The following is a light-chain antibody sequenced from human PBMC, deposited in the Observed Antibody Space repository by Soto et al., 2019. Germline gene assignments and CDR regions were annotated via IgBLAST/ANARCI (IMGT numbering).Light chain of an antibody. Sequence: QTVVTQEPSFSVSPGGTVTLTCGLSSGSVSTSYYPSWYQQTPGQAPRTLICNTNTRSSGVPDRFSGSILDNKAALTITGAQADDESDYYCVLYMGNGISVFGGGTKLTVL. V-gene: IGLV8-61*01. CDR3: VLYMGNGISV. CDR2: NTN. CDR1: SGSVSTSYY. J-gene: IGLJ2*01.